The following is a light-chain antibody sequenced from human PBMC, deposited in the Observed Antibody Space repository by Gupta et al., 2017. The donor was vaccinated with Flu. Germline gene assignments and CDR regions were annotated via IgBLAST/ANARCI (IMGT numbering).Light chain of an antibody. CDR3: GTVDNNLNEVV. CDR2: NNG. Sequence: QSVLTQPPSVSAAPGQKVTFSCSGSNSNIGINYVSWYQQNPGTAPKLLIYNNGTRPSAIPDRFSGSKSGTSATLVITGLQTGAGAVYYCGTVDNNLNEVVFGGGTKLAVL. CDR1: NSNIGINY. V-gene: IGLV1-51*01. J-gene: IGLJ2*01.